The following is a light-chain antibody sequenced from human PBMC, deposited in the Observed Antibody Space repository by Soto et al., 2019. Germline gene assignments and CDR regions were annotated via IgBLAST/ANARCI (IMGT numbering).Light chain of an antibody. CDR1: ASNIGAGNV. V-gene: IGLV1-40*01. Sequence: QSVLTQPPSVSGAPGQGVTLPSPGGASNIGAGNVVTGSRHLPGTPPKLPIYPNTNRPSGVPDRFSGSQSGTSASLAITGLQAEDEADYYCQSYDSSLSGSGVFGTGTKVTVL. CDR3: QSYDSSLSGSGV. J-gene: IGLJ1*01. CDR2: PNT.